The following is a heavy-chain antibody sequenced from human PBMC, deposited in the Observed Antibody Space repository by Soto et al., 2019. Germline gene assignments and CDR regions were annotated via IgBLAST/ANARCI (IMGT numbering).Heavy chain of an antibody. D-gene: IGHD3-10*01. CDR1: GGTFSSYA. Sequence: SVKVSCKASGGTFSSYAISWVRQAPGQGLEWMGGIIPIFGTANYAQKFQGRVTITADESTSTAYMELSSLRSEDTAVYYCARGVRGVIINDAFDIWGQGTMVTVSS. V-gene: IGHV1-69*13. CDR2: IIPIFGTA. J-gene: IGHJ3*02. CDR3: ARGVRGVIINDAFDI.